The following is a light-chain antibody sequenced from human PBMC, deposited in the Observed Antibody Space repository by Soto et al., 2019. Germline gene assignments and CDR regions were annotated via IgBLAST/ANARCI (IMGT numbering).Light chain of an antibody. Sequence: IVLTQSPDTLSLSPGERATLSCRASQSFSSKYLAWYQQKPGQSPRLLISGASGRATGIPDRFSGSGSGTDFTLTISRLEPEDFAVYYCQQYGGSPTFGGGTKIEIK. CDR1: QSFSSKY. CDR2: GAS. V-gene: IGKV3-20*01. CDR3: QQYGGSPT. J-gene: IGKJ4*01.